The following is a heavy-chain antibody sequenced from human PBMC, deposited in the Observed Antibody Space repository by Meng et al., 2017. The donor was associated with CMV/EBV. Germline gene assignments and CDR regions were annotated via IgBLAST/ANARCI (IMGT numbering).Heavy chain of an antibody. D-gene: IGHD6-19*01. CDR1: GYNFPTYW. V-gene: IGHV5-10-1*01. CDR2: IDPADSDT. J-gene: IGHJ4*02. CDR3: ARLRSSGWFLDY. Sequence: SCKGSGYNFPTYWSSWVRQMPGKGLEWMGRIDPADSDTNYNPSVQGHVTISADKSITTAYLQWSSLKASDTAMYYCARLRSSGWFLDYWGQGTLVTVSS.